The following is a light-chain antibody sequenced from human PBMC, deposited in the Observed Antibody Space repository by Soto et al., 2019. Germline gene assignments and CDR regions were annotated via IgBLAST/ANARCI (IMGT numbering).Light chain of an antibody. V-gene: IGKV1-39*01. CDR2: AAS. J-gene: IGKJ2*01. Sequence: DIQMTQSPSSLTASVGDRVTIACRASQSISSYLNWYQQKPGKAPKLLIYAASSLQSGVPSRFSGSGSGTDFTLSISSLQPEDIVTYYCQQSYSSPYTFGQGTKLEIK. CDR3: QQSYSSPYT. CDR1: QSISSY.